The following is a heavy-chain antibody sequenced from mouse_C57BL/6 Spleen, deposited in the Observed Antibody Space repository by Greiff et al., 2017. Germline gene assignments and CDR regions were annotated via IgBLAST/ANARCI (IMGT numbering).Heavy chain of an antibody. Sequence: QVQLQQSGPGLVQPSQSLSITCTVSGFSLTSYGVHWVRQSPGKGLEWLGVIWRGGSTDYNAAFMSRLSITKDNSKSQVFFKMNSLQADDTAIYYCAKKWGYDYDDAMDYWGQGTSVTVSS. V-gene: IGHV2-5*01. D-gene: IGHD2-4*01. CDR3: AKKWGYDYDDAMDY. CDR1: GFSLTSYG. CDR2: IWRGGST. J-gene: IGHJ4*01.